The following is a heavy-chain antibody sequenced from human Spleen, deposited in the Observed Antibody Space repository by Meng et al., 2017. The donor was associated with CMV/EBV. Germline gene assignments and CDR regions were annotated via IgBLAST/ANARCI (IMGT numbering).Heavy chain of an antibody. D-gene: IGHD1-14*01. V-gene: IGHV4-30-4*01. CDR1: GGSMSSGDYF. J-gene: IGHJ5*02. Sequence: QGQVQESGPGLVKPSQTLSLTCTVSGGSMSSGDYFWNWIRQPPGKGLEWIGYIYYSGNTYYNPSLKSRVTISIDTSKNQFSLKLSSVTAADTAVYYCARAEYYNWFDLWGQGTLVNVSS. CDR3: ARAEYYNWFDL. CDR2: IYYSGNT.